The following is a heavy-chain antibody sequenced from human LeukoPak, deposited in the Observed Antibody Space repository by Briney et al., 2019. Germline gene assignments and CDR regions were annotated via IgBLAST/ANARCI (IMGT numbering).Heavy chain of an antibody. CDR2: IYYSGST. CDR3: ARSVAGYDFDY. D-gene: IGHD6-19*01. V-gene: IGHV4-59*01. J-gene: IGHJ4*02. CDR1: GGSISGYY. Sequence: PSETLSLTCTVPGGSISGYYWSWIRQPPGKGLEVIGYIYYSGSTDYNPSLKSRVTISVDTSKNQFSLRLSSVTAADTAVYYCARSVAGYDFDYWGQGTLVTVSS.